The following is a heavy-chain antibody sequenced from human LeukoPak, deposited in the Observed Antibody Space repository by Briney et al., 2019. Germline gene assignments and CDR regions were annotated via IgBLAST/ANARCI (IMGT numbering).Heavy chain of an antibody. CDR3: ARGGVVVTPITD. CDR1: GYTFTSYY. J-gene: IGHJ4*02. CDR2: MNPSGGST. V-gene: IGHV1-46*01. Sequence: GASVKVSCKASGYTFTSYYVHWVRQAPGQGLEWMGIMNPSGGSTSYAQKFQGRVTMTRDTSTSTVYMELSSLRSEDTAVYYCARGGVVVTPITDWGQGTLVTVSS. D-gene: IGHD3-22*01.